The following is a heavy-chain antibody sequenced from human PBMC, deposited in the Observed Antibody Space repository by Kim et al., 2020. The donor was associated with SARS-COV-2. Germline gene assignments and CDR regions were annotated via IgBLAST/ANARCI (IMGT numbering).Heavy chain of an antibody. V-gene: IGHV3-23*01. J-gene: IGHJ4*02. CDR2: ISSTGGGT. D-gene: IGHD2-21*01. CDR3: ARVGGDSGAYYDF. CDR1: GFTFSNYA. Sequence: GGSLRLSCAASGFTFSNYAMSWVRQAPGRGLEWVSVISSTGGGTSYADSVNYRFTISRDSSKNTLFLQLHSLRAEDTAVYYSARVGGDSGAYYDFWGQGT.